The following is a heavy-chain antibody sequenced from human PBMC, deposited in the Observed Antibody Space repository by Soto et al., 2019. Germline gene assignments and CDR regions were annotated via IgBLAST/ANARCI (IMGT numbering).Heavy chain of an antibody. J-gene: IGHJ3*02. Sequence: VQLVESGGGLVQPGGSLRLSCVASRFTFSSYSMNWVRQAPGKGLEWVSYISFGSGTIYYADSVQGRFTISRDNAKDSLYLQMNSLRDEDTAVYYCARDNAYAFDIWGQGTKVTVSP. CDR2: ISFGSGTI. V-gene: IGHV3-48*02. CDR1: RFTFSSYS. CDR3: ARDNAYAFDI.